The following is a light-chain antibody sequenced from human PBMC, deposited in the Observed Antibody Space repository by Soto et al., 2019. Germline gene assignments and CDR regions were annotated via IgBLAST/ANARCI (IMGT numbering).Light chain of an antibody. Sequence: DIQMTQSTSSVSASVGDRVTITCRASQGISSWLDWYQQKPGKAPKLLIYAASSLQSGVPSRFSGSGSGTDFTLTISSLQPEDFATYYCQQANSFPRTFGQGTKVEIK. CDR2: AAS. V-gene: IGKV1-12*01. J-gene: IGKJ1*01. CDR3: QQANSFPRT. CDR1: QGISSW.